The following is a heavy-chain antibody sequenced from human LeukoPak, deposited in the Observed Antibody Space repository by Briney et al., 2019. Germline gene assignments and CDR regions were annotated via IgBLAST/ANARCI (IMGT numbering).Heavy chain of an antibody. CDR1: GGSISSYY. V-gene: IGHV4-59*12. Sequence: SETLSLTCTVSGGSISSYYWSWIRQPPGKGLEWIGYIYYSGSTNYNPSLKSRVTISVDTSKNQFSLKLSSVTAADPAVYYCARSGIVSSSWYLSVDYYYYYGMDVWGQGTTVTVSS. D-gene: IGHD6-13*01. CDR2: IYYSGST. J-gene: IGHJ6*02. CDR3: ARSGIVSSSWYLSVDYYYYYGMDV.